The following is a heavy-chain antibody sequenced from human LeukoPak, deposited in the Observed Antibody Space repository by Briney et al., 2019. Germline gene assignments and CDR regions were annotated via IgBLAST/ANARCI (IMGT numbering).Heavy chain of an antibody. CDR3: ARGRGVPYYYDSSGYYPADY. D-gene: IGHD3-22*01. CDR1: VASISSGDYY. CDR2: IYYSGST. V-gene: IGHV4-30-4*01. Sequence: PSETLSLTCTVSVASISSGDYYSGWIRQPPGNGLECIVHIYYSGSTYYNPSLKSRVTISVDTSKNQFSLKMSSVTAADTAVYYCARGRGVPYYYDSSGYYPADYWGQGTLVTVSS. J-gene: IGHJ4*02.